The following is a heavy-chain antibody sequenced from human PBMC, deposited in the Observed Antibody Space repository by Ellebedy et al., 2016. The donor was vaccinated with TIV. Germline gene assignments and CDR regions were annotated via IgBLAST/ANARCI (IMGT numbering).Heavy chain of an antibody. CDR3: ARGGAKDL. V-gene: IGHV1-8*01. CDR2: MNPTSGRT. Sequence: AASVKVSCKAAGYTFTTSYINWVRQAAGQGLEWLGRMNPTSGRTDYPQKFQGRLTMTWNTSINPAYMALNSLTSDDTAVYYCARGGAKDLWGQGTLVTVSS. D-gene: IGHD3-16*01. J-gene: IGHJ5*02. CDR1: GYTFTTSY.